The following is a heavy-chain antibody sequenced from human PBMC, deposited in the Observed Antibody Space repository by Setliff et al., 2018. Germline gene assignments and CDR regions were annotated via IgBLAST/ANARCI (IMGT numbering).Heavy chain of an antibody. CDR2: ISSSGNKI. Sequence: LRLSCAASGFTFSNYEMNWVRQAPGKGLEWISFISSSGNKIYYIDSVKGRFTISRDNTKASLYLQMNSLRPEDTAVYYCARDPGGGHPSYYGMDVWGQGTTVTVSS. J-gene: IGHJ6*02. CDR3: ARDPGGGHPSYYGMDV. V-gene: IGHV3-48*03. D-gene: IGHD2-15*01. CDR1: GFTFSNYE.